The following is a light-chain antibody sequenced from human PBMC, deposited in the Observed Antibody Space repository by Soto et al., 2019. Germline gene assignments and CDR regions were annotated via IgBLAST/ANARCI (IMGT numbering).Light chain of an antibody. CDR1: QSVSSN. J-gene: IGKJ1*01. CDR2: GAS. Sequence: EIVMTQSPATLSVSPGERATLSCRASQSVSSNLAWYQQKPGQAPRLLIYGASTRATGIPDRFSGSGSGTEFTLTISSLQSEDFAVYYCHHYNNWPPWTFGQGTKVEIK. CDR3: HHYNNWPPWT. V-gene: IGKV3-15*01.